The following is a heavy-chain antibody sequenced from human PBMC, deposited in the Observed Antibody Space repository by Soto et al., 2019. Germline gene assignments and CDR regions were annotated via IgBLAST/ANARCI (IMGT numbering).Heavy chain of an antibody. D-gene: IGHD2-15*01. CDR2: INHSGST. V-gene: IGHV4-34*01. J-gene: IGHJ4*02. CDR1: GGSFNGYY. Sequence: SETLSLTCAVYGGSFNGYYWSWIRQPPGKGLEWIGEINHSGSTNYNPSLKSRVTISVDTSKNQFSLKLSSVTAADTAVYYCARGLGYCSGGSCPSPFDYWGQGTLVTVSS. CDR3: ARGLGYCSGGSCPSPFDY.